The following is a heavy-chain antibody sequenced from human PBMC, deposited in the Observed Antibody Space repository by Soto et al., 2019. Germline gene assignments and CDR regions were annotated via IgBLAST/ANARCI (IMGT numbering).Heavy chain of an antibody. CDR3: ATRFYTSGVLFDY. D-gene: IGHD2-2*02. CDR1: GYTFTSYG. V-gene: IGHV1-18*01. Sequence: ASVKVSCKASGYTFTSYGISWVRQAPGQGLEWVGWISAYNGNTNYAQKLQGRVTMTTDTSTSTVYMELSSLRSADTAVYYCATRFYTSGVLFDYWGQGTPVTVSS. J-gene: IGHJ4*02. CDR2: ISAYNGNT.